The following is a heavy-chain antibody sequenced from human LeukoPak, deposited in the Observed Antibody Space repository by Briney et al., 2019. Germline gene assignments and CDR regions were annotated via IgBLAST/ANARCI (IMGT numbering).Heavy chain of an antibody. CDR2: ISTGGVNT. Sequence: GGSLRLSCAASGFTFSSYAMSWVRQAPGKGLEWVSAISTGGVNTYYADSVKGRFTISRDNSKNTVYLQMNSLRAEDTAVYYCAKVFCSSTSCYFDYWGQGTLVTVSS. V-gene: IGHV3-23*01. D-gene: IGHD2-2*01. CDR3: AKVFCSSTSCYFDY. CDR1: GFTFSSYA. J-gene: IGHJ4*02.